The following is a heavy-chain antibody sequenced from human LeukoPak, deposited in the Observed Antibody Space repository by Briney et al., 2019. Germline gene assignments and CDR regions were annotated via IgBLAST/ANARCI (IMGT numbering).Heavy chain of an antibody. V-gene: IGHV4-59*12. Sequence: PSETLSLTCTVSGDSISSYYWSWIRQPPGKGLEWIGYIYYSGSTNYNPSLKSRVTISVDTSKNQFSLKLSSVTAADTAVYYCAGDPSSFGGRFDPWGQGTLVAVSS. CDR2: IYYSGST. J-gene: IGHJ5*02. D-gene: IGHD3-10*01. CDR1: GDSISSYY. CDR3: AGDPSSFGGRFDP.